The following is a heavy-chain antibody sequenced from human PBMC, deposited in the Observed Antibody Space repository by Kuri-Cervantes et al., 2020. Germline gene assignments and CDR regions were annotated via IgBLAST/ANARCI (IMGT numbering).Heavy chain of an antibody. V-gene: IGHV1-2*02. Sequence: ASVKVSCKASGGTFTGYYMHWVRQAPGQGLEWMGWINPNSGGTNYAQKFQGRVTMTRDTSISTAYMELSRLRSDDTAVYYCARDPKRARWVVGLLQLPTGYWFDPWGQGTLVTVSS. D-gene: IGHD3-22*01. CDR1: GGTFTGYY. J-gene: IGHJ5*02. CDR3: ARDPKRARWVVGLLQLPTGYWFDP. CDR2: INPNSGGT.